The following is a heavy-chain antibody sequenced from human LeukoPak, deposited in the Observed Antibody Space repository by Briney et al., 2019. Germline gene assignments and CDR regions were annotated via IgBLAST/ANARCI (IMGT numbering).Heavy chain of an antibody. CDR2: LYTSGST. D-gene: IGHD3-22*01. CDR3: ARDHYESSGHYGRGCFSYMDV. V-gene: IGHV4-4*07. Sequence: SETLSLTCTVSGGSLSSYYWSWIRQPAGMGLEWIGRLYTSGSTNYNPSLKSRVTISLDKSKNQFSLKVSSVTAADTAVYYCARDHYESSGHYGRGCFSYMDVWGKGTTVTVSS. CDR1: GGSLSSYY. J-gene: IGHJ6*03.